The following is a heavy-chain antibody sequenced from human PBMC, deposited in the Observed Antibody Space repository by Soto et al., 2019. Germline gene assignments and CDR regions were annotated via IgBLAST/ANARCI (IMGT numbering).Heavy chain of an antibody. Sequence: GGSLRLSCAASGFTFSSYALSWVRQAPGKGLEWVSAISGSGGSTYYADSVKGRFTISRDNSKNTLYLQMNSLRAEDTAVYYCAKSYGLAVAFLGFWAFDVGGKGTWVT. V-gene: IGHV3-23*01. CDR2: ISGSGGST. CDR1: GFTFSSYA. D-gene: IGHD6-19*01. J-gene: IGHJ3*01. CDR3: AKSYGLAVAFLGFWAFDV.